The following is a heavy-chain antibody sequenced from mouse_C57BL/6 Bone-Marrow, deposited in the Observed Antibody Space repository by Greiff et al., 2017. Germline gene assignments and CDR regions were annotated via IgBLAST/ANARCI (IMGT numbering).Heavy chain of an antibody. J-gene: IGHJ3*01. CDR3: ARENYYEGFGY. CDR1: GFTFSSYA. CDR2: IRDGGSYT. Sequence: EVKLMESGGGLVKPGGSLKLSCAASGFTFSSYAMPWVRQTPEKRLEWVGTIRDGGSYTYYPDNVTGRFPISRDNAKHNRYLQMSQLKSEDTAMYYCARENYYEGFGYGGQGTLVTVSA. D-gene: IGHD2-4*01. V-gene: IGHV5-4*01.